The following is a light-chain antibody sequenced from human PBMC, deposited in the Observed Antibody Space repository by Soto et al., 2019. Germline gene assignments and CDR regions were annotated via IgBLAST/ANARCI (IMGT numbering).Light chain of an antibody. CDR2: GAS. J-gene: IGKJ1*01. CDR3: QQYGSSPWT. CDR1: QSVSSSY. V-gene: IGKV3-20*01. Sequence: SLSPGTLSLYTGERATLSCRASQSVSSSYLAWYQQKPGQAPRLLIYGASSRATGIPDRFSGSGSGTDFTLTISRLEPEDFAVYYCQQYGSSPWTSAQGSKVDIK.